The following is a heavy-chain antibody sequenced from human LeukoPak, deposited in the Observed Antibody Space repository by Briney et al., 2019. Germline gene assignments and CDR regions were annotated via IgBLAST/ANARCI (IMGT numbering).Heavy chain of an antibody. Sequence: PGRSLRLSCAASGFTFSSYAMHWVRQAPGKGLDWVAFIRNDGNKKNYAESVKGRFTISRDNSKNTLYLQMDSLSAEDTAVYYCVKVDTWGQGTLVTVSS. CDR1: GFTFSSYA. V-gene: IGHV3-30*04. D-gene: IGHD3-22*01. J-gene: IGHJ4*02. CDR3: VKVDT. CDR2: IRNDGNKK.